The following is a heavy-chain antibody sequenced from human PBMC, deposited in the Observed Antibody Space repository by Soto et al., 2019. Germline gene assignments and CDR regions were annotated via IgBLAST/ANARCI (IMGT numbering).Heavy chain of an antibody. D-gene: IGHD3-22*01. CDR3: ARDSDPRMIHEVLTDDFDH. CDR2: VSFDGNNK. V-gene: IGHV3-30-3*01. CDR1: GFTLTSFG. J-gene: IGHJ4*01. Sequence: PGGSLRLSCAASGFTLTSFGMHWVRQAPGKGLEWVAVVSFDGNNKYYAESVKGRFTISRDNSKNILFLQMNSLRLEDTAVYYCARDSDPRMIHEVLTDDFDHWGQGTLVTVSS.